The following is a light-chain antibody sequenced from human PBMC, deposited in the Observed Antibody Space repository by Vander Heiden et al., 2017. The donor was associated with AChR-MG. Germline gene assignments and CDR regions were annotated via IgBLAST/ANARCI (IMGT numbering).Light chain of an antibody. J-gene: IGKJ1*01. CDR3: QQYYSSPRT. CDR1: QSVLSSSNNKNY. V-gene: IGKV4-1*01. CDR2: WAS. Sequence: DIVMTQPPDSLAVSLGERATINCKSSQSVLSSSNNKNYLTWYQQKPGQPPKLLIYWASTRESGVPDQFSGSGSGTDFTLTISSLQAEDVAVYYCQQYYSSPRTFGQGTKVEIK.